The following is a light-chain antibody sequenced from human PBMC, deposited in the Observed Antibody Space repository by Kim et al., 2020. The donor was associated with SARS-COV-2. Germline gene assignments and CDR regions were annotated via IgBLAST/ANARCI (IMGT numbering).Light chain of an antibody. CDR2: GAS. V-gene: IGKV1-17*01. J-gene: IGKJ5*01. Sequence: SSVENRDTISCRARQDIREDLDWVRQNPGKAPRSVSFGASSLQRGDPSRFSGSGTGAEFIPTIRSVRTEDFATCFCLRHGTYPRTFGPRTQREIK. CDR3: LRHGTYPRT. CDR1: QDIRED.